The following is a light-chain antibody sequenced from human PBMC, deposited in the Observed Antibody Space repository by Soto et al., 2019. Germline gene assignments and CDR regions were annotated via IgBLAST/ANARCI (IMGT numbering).Light chain of an antibody. CDR1: SSDVGTYNL. Sequence: HSALTQPASVSGSPGQSITISCTGTSSDVGTYNLVSWYQQHPGKAPKLLIYEGSKRPSGVSNRFSVSKSGNTASLTISGLQAEDEADYYCCAYAGSTTPVIFGGGTKLTVL. V-gene: IGLV2-23*01. CDR3: CAYAGSTTPVI. CDR2: EGS. J-gene: IGLJ2*01.